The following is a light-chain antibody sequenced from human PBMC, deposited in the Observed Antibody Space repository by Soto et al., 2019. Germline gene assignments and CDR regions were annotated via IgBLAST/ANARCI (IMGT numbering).Light chain of an antibody. CDR1: KIGSKS. CDR3: QVWDSSSNHVV. CDR2: YDS. V-gene: IGLV3-21*04. Sequence: SYDLTQPPSVSVAPGKTARITCGGNKIGSKSEHWYQQQPGQAPVLVIYYDSDRPSGIPERFSGSNSGNTATLTISRVEAEDEADYYCQVWDSSSNHVVFGGGTKLTVL. J-gene: IGLJ2*01.